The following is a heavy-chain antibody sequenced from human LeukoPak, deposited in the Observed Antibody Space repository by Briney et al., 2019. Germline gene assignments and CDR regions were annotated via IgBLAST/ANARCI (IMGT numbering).Heavy chain of an antibody. CDR2: IYNGDNT. CDR1: GFTVRNDY. CDR3: AKNTRFLEWFYDY. V-gene: IGHV3-53*01. Sequence: GGSLRLSCAASGFTVRNDYMSWVRQAPGKGLEWVSNIYNGDNTFYADSVKGRFTISRDISKNTLYLQMSGLRAEDTAVYYCAKNTRFLEWFYDYWGQGTLVTVSS. D-gene: IGHD3-3*01. J-gene: IGHJ4*02.